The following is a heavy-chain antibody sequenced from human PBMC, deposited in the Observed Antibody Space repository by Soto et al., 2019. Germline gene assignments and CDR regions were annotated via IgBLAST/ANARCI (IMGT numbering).Heavy chain of an antibody. CDR2: IYYSGST. CDR3: ARRRSEVSAF. D-gene: IGHD2-8*01. V-gene: IGHV4-59*01. J-gene: IGHJ1*01. Sequence: LLTLPSTGPVSAGSSSRSCFRWIRQPRGKRLEWIEYIYYSGSTNYTPSLKSRVTISVDKSKNQFSLKLSSVTASDTAVYYCARRRSEVSAFWGQGTMVTVSS. CDR1: AGSSSRSC.